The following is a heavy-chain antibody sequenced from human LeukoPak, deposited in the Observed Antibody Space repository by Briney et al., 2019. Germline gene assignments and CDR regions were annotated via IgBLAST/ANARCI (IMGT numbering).Heavy chain of an antibody. Sequence: GGSLRLSCAASGFSFRGNAMHWVRQAPGKGLEWVAIIWYDGSNEYYADSVKGRFIISRDNPKNTLYLQMNSLRVEDTAVYYCARGGISARPDYWGQGTLVTVSS. CDR1: GFSFRGNA. J-gene: IGHJ4*02. CDR3: ARGGISARPDY. D-gene: IGHD6-6*01. V-gene: IGHV3-33*01. CDR2: IWYDGSNE.